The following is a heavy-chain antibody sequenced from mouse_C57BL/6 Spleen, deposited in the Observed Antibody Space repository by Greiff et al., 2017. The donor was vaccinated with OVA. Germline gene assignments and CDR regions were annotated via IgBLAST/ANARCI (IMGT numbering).Heavy chain of an antibody. CDR2: ISYDGGN. CDR3: ARKLGRGDLAY. V-gene: IGHV3-6*01. CDR1: GYSITSGYY. Sequence: EVKLQESGPGLVKPSQSLSLSCSVTGYSITSGYYWNWIRQFPGNQLEWMGYISYDGGNNYNPSLKNRLSIPRDKSKNQVFLKLNSVTTEDTATYYCARKLGRGDLAYWGQGTTLTVSS. J-gene: IGHJ2*01. D-gene: IGHD4-1*01.